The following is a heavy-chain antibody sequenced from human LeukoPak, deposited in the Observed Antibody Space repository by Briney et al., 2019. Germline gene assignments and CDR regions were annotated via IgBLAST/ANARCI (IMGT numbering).Heavy chain of an antibody. V-gene: IGHV3-73*01. CDR2: IDKKDNLYAT. J-gene: IGHJ5*02. D-gene: IGHD2-15*01. CDR3: TRDRGTYNWFDP. Sequence: GGSLRLSCAASGFTFSGSAVHWVWQSSGKGLEWVGHIDKKDNLYATAYAESVKGRFTISRDDSKDTAFLHMDSLKTEDTALYYCTRDRGTYNWFDPWGQGTLVTVSS. CDR1: GFTFSGSA.